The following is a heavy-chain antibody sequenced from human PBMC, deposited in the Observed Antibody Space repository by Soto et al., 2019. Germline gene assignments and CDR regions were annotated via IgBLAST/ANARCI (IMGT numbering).Heavy chain of an antibody. D-gene: IGHD3-10*01. CDR1: GGSISSGGYS. CDR3: ARGSGITMVRGVITWFDP. V-gene: IGHV4-30-2*01. J-gene: IGHJ5*02. Sequence: SETLSLTCAVSGGSISSGGYSWSWIRQPPGKGLEWIGYIYHSGSTNYNPSLKSRVTISVDTSKNQFSLKLRSVTAADTAVYYCARGSGITMVRGVITWFDPWGQGTLVTVS. CDR2: IYHSGST.